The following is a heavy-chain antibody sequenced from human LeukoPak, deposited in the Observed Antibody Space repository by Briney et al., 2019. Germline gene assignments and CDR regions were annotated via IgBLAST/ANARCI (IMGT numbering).Heavy chain of an antibody. CDR1: VGSISSYS. D-gene: IGHD3-22*01. CDR3: ATRSITGYYLTWDY. Sequence: SETLSLTCTVSVGSISSYSWSWIRQPPGKGLEWIGFIYYSGSTNSNPSLKSRVTISVDTSKNQFSLKLSSVTAADTAVYYCATRSITGYYLTWDYWGQGTLVTVSS. V-gene: IGHV4-59*12. CDR2: IYYSGST. J-gene: IGHJ4*02.